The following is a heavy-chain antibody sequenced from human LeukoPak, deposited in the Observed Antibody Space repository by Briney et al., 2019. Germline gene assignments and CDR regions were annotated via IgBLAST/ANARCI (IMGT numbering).Heavy chain of an antibody. V-gene: IGHV4-31*03. CDR3: ARTVYDFWSGYYYWFDP. CDR1: GGSICSGGYY. J-gene: IGHJ5*02. CDR2: IYYSGST. D-gene: IGHD3-3*01. Sequence: SQTLSLTCTVSGGSICSGGYYWSWIRQHPGKGLEWIGYIYYSGSTYYNPSLKSRVTISVDTSKNQFSLKLSSVTAADTAVYYCARTVYDFWSGYYYWFDPWGQGTLVTVSS.